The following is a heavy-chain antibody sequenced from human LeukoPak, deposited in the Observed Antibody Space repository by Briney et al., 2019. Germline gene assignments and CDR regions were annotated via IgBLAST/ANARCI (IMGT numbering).Heavy chain of an antibody. CDR3: AGDQGYGDFYFDY. CDR2: TYYRSKWYD. Sequence: KPSQTLSLTCAISGDSVSSNSAAWHRIRQSPSRGLEWLGRTYYRSKWYDDYAVSVKSRITFNPDTSKNQFSLQLNSVTPEDTAVYYCAGDQGYGDFYFDYWGQGTLVTVSS. CDR1: GDSVSSNSAA. D-gene: IGHD4-17*01. V-gene: IGHV6-1*01. J-gene: IGHJ4*02.